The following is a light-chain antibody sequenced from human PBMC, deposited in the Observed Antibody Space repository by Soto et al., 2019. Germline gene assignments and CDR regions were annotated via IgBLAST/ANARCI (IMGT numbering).Light chain of an antibody. J-gene: IGKJ1*01. CDR3: QQYGSSPT. V-gene: IGKV3-15*01. CDR1: QSLTSY. Sequence: EIVMTQSPATLSVSPGETATLSCRASQSLTSYLAWYQQKPDQAPRLLIYGISTRATDIPARFSGSGSGTEFTLTISRLEHEDFVIYYCQQYGSSPTFGQGTKVDIK. CDR2: GIS.